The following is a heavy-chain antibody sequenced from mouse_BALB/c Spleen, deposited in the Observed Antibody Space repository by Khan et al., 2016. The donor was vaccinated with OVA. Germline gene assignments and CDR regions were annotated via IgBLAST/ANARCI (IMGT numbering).Heavy chain of an antibody. CDR2: ISYSGYT. V-gene: IGHV3-2*02. D-gene: IGHD1-1*01. CDR1: GYSITSNYA. J-gene: IGHJ4*01. CDR3: ARQNYYGYALDY. Sequence: EVQLQESGPGLVKPSQSLSLTCTVTGYSITSNYAWSWIRQFPGNKLEWMGYISYSGYTNYNPSLKSRISVTRDPSENQFFLQLNSVTTEYTATYYCARQNYYGYALDYWGQGTSVTVSS.